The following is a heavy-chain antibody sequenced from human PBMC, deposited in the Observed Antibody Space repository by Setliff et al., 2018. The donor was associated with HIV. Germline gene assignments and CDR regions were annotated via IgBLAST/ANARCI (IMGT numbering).Heavy chain of an antibody. Sequence: SETLSLTCTVSGGSISSSSYYWGWIRQPPGKGLEWIGSIYYSGSTNYNPSLKSRVIMSVDTSRNQFSLKLSSVTAADTAVYYCARDGPLEGSYRYYYYYMDVWGKGTTVTVSS. CDR3: ARDGPLEGSYRYYYYYMDV. CDR2: IYYSGST. CDR1: GGSISSSSYY. D-gene: IGHD3-10*01. V-gene: IGHV4-39*07. J-gene: IGHJ6*03.